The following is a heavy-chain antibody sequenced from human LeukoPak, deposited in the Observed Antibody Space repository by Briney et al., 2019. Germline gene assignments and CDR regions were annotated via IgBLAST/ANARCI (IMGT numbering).Heavy chain of an antibody. CDR1: GFTFSSYS. Sequence: GGSLRLSCAASGFTFSSYSMNWVRQAPGKGLEWVSVIYAGSGRNTYYADSVKGRFTISRNTSKNTLYLQMNGLRPEDTAVYFCALNDGGNSPHFFDYWGQGTLVAVSS. D-gene: IGHD4-23*01. CDR2: IYAGSGRNT. V-gene: IGHV3-NL1*01. CDR3: ALNDGGNSPHFFDY. J-gene: IGHJ4*02.